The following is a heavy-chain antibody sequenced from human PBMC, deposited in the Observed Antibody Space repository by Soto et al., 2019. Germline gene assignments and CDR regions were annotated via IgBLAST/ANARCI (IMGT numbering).Heavy chain of an antibody. Sequence: PGGSLRLSCVASGFTFSSYWMSWVRQAPGKGLEWVANIKQDGSKKYYVDSVKGRFTISRDNAKNSLYLEMNSLRAEDTAVYYYARATCSSSTCYAVYFDSWGQGTQVTVSS. J-gene: IGHJ4*02. CDR3: ARATCSSSTCYAVYFDS. CDR1: GFTFSSYW. CDR2: IKQDGSKK. D-gene: IGHD2-2*01. V-gene: IGHV3-7*01.